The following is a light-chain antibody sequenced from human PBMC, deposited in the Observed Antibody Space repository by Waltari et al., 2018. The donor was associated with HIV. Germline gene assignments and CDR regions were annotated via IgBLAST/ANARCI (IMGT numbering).Light chain of an antibody. CDR3: GQSCLAPWT. V-gene: IGKV4-1*01. CDR1: QNILYRSNNKNY. Sequence: DILMTQSPHSLVVSLDERATINCTSSQNILYRSNNKNYLAWYQQKPGQPPKLLTYWASTRQSLVPDRLSGSGSMRDFTLTVGNLQVEDVAVSYCGQSCLAPWTFGQGTKVDIK. CDR2: WAS. J-gene: IGKJ1*01.